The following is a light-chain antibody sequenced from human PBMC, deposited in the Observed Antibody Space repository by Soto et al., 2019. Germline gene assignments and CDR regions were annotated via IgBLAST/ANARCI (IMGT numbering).Light chain of an antibody. CDR2: EVS. Sequence: VMTQTALTLSVIPGTPASLFCKSIQSLLHSAGETFLFWYLQKTGQSPQLXIYEVSNRFSGVPDRFSGSGSGTDFKLDISRVEAEDVGIYYCMQSTHLPPTFGQGTRLEIK. J-gene: IGKJ5*01. V-gene: IGKV2D-29*02. CDR3: MQSTHLPPT. CDR1: QSLLHSAGETF.